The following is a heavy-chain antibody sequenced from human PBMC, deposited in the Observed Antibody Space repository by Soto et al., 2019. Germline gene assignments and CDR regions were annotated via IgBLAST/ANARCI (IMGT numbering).Heavy chain of an antibody. CDR1: GYSFTSYW. Sequence: GESLNLSCKGSGYSFTSYWIGWVRQMPVKVLELMGIIYPGDSDTRYSPSFQGQVTISADKSISTAYLQWSSLKASDTAMDYCARQAVTMVRGVINYYYGMDVWGQGTTVTVSS. V-gene: IGHV5-51*01. D-gene: IGHD3-10*01. J-gene: IGHJ6*02. CDR3: ARQAVTMVRGVINYYYGMDV. CDR2: IYPGDSDT.